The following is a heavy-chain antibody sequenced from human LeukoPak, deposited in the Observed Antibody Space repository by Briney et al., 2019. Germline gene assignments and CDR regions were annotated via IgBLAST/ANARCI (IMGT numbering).Heavy chain of an antibody. V-gene: IGHV4-4*02. D-gene: IGHD1-26*01. J-gene: IGHJ3*02. Sequence: SETLSLTCAVSGGSISSSNWWSWVRRPPGKGLEWIGEIYHSGSTNYNPSLKSRVTISVDKSKNQFSLKLSSVTAADTAVYYCARDSVGATGSDAFDIWGQGTMVTVSS. CDR2: IYHSGST. CDR1: GGSISSSNW. CDR3: ARDSVGATGSDAFDI.